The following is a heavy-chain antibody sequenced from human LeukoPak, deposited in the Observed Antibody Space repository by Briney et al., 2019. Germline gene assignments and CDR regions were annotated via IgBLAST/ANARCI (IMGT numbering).Heavy chain of an antibody. J-gene: IGHJ4*02. CDR3: ARTKEMASISYFDS. CDR1: GFTFSSYE. D-gene: IGHD5-24*01. CDR2: IDSSGSNI. V-gene: IGHV3-48*03. Sequence: GGSLRLSCAASGFTFSSYEMNWIRQAPGKGLEWISYIDSSGSNIHYADSLKGRFTITRDNAKNTLYLQMNSLRAEDTAVYYCARTKEMASISYFDSWGQGTLVTVSS.